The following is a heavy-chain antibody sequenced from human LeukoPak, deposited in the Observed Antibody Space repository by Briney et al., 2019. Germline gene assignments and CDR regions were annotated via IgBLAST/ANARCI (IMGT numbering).Heavy chain of an antibody. CDR1: GFTFSTYW. Sequence: GGSLRLSCAASGFTFSTYWMHWVRQVPGKGLEWVSSISSSSSYIYYADSVKGRFTISRDNAKNSLYLQMNSLRAEDTAVYYCARGGSYFDYWGQGTLVTVSS. V-gene: IGHV3-21*01. J-gene: IGHJ4*02. CDR3: ARGGSYFDY. D-gene: IGHD1-26*01. CDR2: ISSSSSYI.